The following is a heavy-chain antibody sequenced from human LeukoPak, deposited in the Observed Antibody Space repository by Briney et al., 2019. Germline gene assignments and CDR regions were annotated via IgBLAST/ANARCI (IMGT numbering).Heavy chain of an antibody. D-gene: IGHD1-14*01. CDR2: IKQDGSEK. Sequence: GGSLRLSCAASGFTFSSYWMSWVRQAPGKGLEWVANIKQDGSEKYYVDSVKGRFTISRDNAKNSLYLQMNSLRAEDTAVYYCARDRKSDKPYYMDVWGKGTTVTVSS. CDR1: GFTFSSYW. V-gene: IGHV3-7*01. J-gene: IGHJ6*03. CDR3: ARDRKSDKPYYMDV.